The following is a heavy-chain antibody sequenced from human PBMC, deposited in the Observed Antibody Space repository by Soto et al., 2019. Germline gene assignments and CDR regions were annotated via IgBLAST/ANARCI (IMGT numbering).Heavy chain of an antibody. CDR1: GFSFSSYW. D-gene: IGHD3-16*01. CDR2: IIQDGSEK. Sequence: EVQLVESGGGLVQPGGSLRLSCVVSGFSFSSYWMSWVRQAPGKGLEWVANIIQDGSEKYYVDSVKGRFTISRDNDKNSLYLHSNRRIAQDTAVYECARDSVGGSAWGYYGMDVWGQGTPVTVSS. V-gene: IGHV3-7*04. J-gene: IGHJ6*02. CDR3: ARDSVGGSAWGYYGMDV.